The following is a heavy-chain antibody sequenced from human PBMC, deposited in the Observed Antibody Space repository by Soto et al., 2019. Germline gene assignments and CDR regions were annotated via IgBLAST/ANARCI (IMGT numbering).Heavy chain of an antibody. V-gene: IGHV4-4*02. J-gene: IGHJ6*02. CDR1: GDSISNNKW. Sequence: KPSETLSLTCSVSGDSISNNKWWSWVRQPPGKGLEWIGEMHHSGSIHYNASLKSRVTISVDTSKNQFSLKLSSVTAADTAVYYCARHVPYCSDTSHCAYGMDVWGQGTTVTVS. CDR2: MHHSGSI. D-gene: IGHD2-2*01. CDR3: ARHVPYCSDTSHCAYGMDV.